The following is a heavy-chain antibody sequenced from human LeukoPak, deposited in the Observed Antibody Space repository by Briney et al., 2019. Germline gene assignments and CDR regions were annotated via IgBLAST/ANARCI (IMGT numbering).Heavy chain of an antibody. J-gene: IGHJ6*02. CDR3: ARGGVDSSGWFGYYYYGMDV. CDR2: INSDGSST. Sequence: PGGSLRLSCAASGFTFSSYWMHWVRQAPGKGLVWVSRINSDGSSTSYADSVKGRFTISRDNAKNTLYLQMNSLRAEDTAVYYCARGGVDSSGWFGYYYYGMDVWGQGTTVTVSS. D-gene: IGHD6-19*01. CDR1: GFTFSSYW. V-gene: IGHV3-74*01.